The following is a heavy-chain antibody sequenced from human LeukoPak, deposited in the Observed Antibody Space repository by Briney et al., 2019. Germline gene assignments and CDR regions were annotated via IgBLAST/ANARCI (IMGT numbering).Heavy chain of an antibody. CDR1: GYTFTGYY. D-gene: IGHD2-15*01. CDR2: INPNSGGT. V-gene: IGHV1-2*02. Sequence: GASVKVSCKASGYTFTGYYMHWVRQAPGQGLEWMGWINPNSGGTNYAQKFQGRVTMTRDTSISTAYMELSRLRSDDTAVYYCARQPPGYCSGGSCYGDRFDPWGQGTLVTVSP. J-gene: IGHJ5*02. CDR3: ARQPPGYCSGGSCYGDRFDP.